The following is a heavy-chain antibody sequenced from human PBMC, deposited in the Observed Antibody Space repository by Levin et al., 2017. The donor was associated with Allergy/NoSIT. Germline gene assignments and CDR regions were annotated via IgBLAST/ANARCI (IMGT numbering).Heavy chain of an antibody. Sequence: GESLKISCKASGYTFTGYYMHWVRQAPGQGLEWMGWINPNSGGTNYAQKFQGRVTMTRDTSISTAYMELSRLRSDDTAVYYCAVGVGDSGSYWVTGIFDYWGQGTLVTVSS. D-gene: IGHD1-26*01. CDR1: GYTFTGYY. J-gene: IGHJ4*02. CDR2: INPNSGGT. V-gene: IGHV1-2*02. CDR3: AVGVGDSGSYWVTGIFDY.